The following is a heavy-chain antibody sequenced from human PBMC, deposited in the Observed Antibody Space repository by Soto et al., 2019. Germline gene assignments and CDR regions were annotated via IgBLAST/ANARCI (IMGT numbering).Heavy chain of an antibody. CDR3: ATQTANFYGSGSYYLPFDY. CDR1: GDSISSYY. V-gene: IGHV4-59*01. CDR2: IYYSGST. Sequence: QVQLQDSGPGLVKPSETLSLTCTVSGDSISSYYWTWIRQPPGKGLEWIGNIYYSGSTTYNPSLKSRVTTSVDTSQHQFSLRLSSVTAADTAVYYCATQTANFYGSGSYYLPFDYWGQGTLVTVSS. D-gene: IGHD3-10*01. J-gene: IGHJ4*02.